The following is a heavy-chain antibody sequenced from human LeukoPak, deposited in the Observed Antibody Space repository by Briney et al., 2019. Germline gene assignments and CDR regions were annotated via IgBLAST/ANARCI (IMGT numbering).Heavy chain of an antibody. CDR2: INHSGST. Sequence: SETLSLTCAVYGVSFSGYYWSWIRQPPGKGLEWFGEINHSGSTNYNPSLKCRVTISVDTSKNQFSLKLSSVTAADTAVYYCARGPGIAAAGTLPYYFDYWGQGTLVTVSS. J-gene: IGHJ4*02. D-gene: IGHD6-13*01. CDR1: GVSFSGYY. CDR3: ARGPGIAAAGTLPYYFDY. V-gene: IGHV4-34*01.